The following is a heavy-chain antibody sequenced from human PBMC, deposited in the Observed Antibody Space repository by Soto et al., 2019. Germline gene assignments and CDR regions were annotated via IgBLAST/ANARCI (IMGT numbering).Heavy chain of an antibody. CDR3: ARGSMVRGPTPFDY. Sequence: XETLSLTCNVSGCPIRSYYWNWIRQPPGKTLEWIGDVYYSGSANYNPSLKSRVTISVDMSRNQFSLKLNSVTAADTAVYYCARGSMVRGPTPFDYWGQGTLVTVSS. D-gene: IGHD3-10*01. CDR1: GCPIRSYY. J-gene: IGHJ4*02. CDR2: VYYSGSA. V-gene: IGHV4-59*01.